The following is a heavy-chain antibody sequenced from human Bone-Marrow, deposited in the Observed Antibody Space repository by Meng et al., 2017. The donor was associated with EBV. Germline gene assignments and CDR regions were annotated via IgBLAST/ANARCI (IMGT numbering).Heavy chain of an antibody. J-gene: IGHJ4*02. CDR3: VRFSNYVLDH. V-gene: IGHV1-18*01. CDR2: IHGYSANT. Sequence: QITLGQSGGEVQKPGASVRVSCKTSGYTFSSFTLNWVRQVPGQGFEWVGWIHGYSANTHYAQKFHGRVNMSTDTSTDTSYMELKNLRPDDTAIYYCVRFSNYVLDHWGQGTLVTVSS. CDR1: GYTFSSFT. D-gene: IGHD3-10*01.